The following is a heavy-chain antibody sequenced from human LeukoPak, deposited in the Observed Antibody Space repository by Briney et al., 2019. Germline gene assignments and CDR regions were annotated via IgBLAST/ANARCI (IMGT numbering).Heavy chain of an antibody. CDR3: ARVGRGYSYGYGVCFDY. Sequence: SETLSLTCTVSGGSISSGGYYWSWIRQHPGKGLEWIGYIYYSGSTYHNPSLKSRVTISVDTSKNQFSLKLSSVTAADTAVYYCARVGRGYSYGYGVCFDYWGQGTLVTVSS. D-gene: IGHD5-18*01. CDR1: GGSISSGGYY. V-gene: IGHV4-31*03. J-gene: IGHJ4*02. CDR2: IYYSGST.